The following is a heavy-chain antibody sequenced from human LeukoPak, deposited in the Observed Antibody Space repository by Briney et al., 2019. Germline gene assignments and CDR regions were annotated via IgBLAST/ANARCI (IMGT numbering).Heavy chain of an antibody. Sequence: PGGSLRLSCAASGFTFRNAWMSWVRQAPGKGLEWVGRIKSKTDGGTTDYAAPVKGRFTISRDDSKNTLYLQMNSLKTEDTAVYYCTTVVPVGATTPPPDYWGQGTLVTVSS. J-gene: IGHJ4*02. CDR3: TTVVPVGATTPPPDY. CDR2: IKSKTDGGTT. V-gene: IGHV3-15*01. D-gene: IGHD1-26*01. CDR1: GFTFRNAW.